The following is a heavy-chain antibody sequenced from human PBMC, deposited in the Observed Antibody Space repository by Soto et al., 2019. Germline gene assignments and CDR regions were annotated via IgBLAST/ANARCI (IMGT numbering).Heavy chain of an antibody. CDR3: ARDPSGSGPDFDY. CDR2: ITSSGV. Sequence: GGSLRLSCAASGFTFSSYHMNWVRQAPGKGLEWVSSITSSGVYYRDSVKGRFTISGDNAKNSLYLQMNSLRAEDTAVYYCARDPSGSGPDFDYWGQGILVTAPQ. J-gene: IGHJ4*02. CDR1: GFTFSSYH. D-gene: IGHD3-10*01. V-gene: IGHV3-21*01.